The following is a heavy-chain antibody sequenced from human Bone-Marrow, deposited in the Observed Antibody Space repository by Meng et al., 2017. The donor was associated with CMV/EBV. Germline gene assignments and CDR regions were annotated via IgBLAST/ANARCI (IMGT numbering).Heavy chain of an antibody. V-gene: IGHV1-8*01. Sequence: ASVKVSCKASGYTFTSYDINWVRQATGQGLEWMGWMNPNSGNTGYAQKFQGRVTMTRNTSISTAYMELSNLRSEDTAVYYCARSSDFWSGYYPYWGQGTLVTVSS. CDR1: GYTFTSYD. D-gene: IGHD3-3*01. J-gene: IGHJ4*02. CDR2: MNPNSGNT. CDR3: ARSSDFWSGYYPY.